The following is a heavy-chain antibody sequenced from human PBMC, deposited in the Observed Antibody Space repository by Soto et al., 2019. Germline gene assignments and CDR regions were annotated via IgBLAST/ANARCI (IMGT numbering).Heavy chain of an antibody. CDR3: ARDVVEWELRAFDV. D-gene: IGHD1-26*01. CDR2: ISSHSSTV. V-gene: IGHV3-21*01. CDR1: GFTFSSYS. Sequence: EVQLVESGGGLVKPGGSLRLSCAVSGFTFSSYSMNWVRQAPGKGLECVSSISSHSSTVYYADSVKGRFTISRDNAVNSLYLQMDSLRDEDTAVYYCARDVVEWELRAFDVWGQGTMVIVSS. J-gene: IGHJ3*01.